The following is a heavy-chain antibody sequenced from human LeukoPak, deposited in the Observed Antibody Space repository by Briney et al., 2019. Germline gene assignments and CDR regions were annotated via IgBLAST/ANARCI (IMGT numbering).Heavy chain of an antibody. CDR3: ARHKPTGSYPLEL. D-gene: IGHD3-10*01. Sequence: SETLSLTCTVSGGSISGYYWSWLWQPPGKGLECIGHIYYTGSTNYDPSLRSRLTISLDTSTSQFSLRLSSVTAADTAVYYCARHKPTGSYPLELWGQGTLVTVSS. V-gene: IGHV4-59*08. CDR2: IYYTGST. J-gene: IGHJ4*02. CDR1: GGSISGYY.